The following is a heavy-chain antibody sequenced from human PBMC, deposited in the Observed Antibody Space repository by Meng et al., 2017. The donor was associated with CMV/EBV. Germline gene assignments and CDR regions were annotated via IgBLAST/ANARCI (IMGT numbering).Heavy chain of an antibody. CDR2: IIPILGIA. CDR1: GGTFSSYA. J-gene: IGHJ6*02. Sequence: SVKVSCKASGGTFSSYAISWVRQAPGQGLEWMGGIIPILGIANYAQKVQGRVTITADKSTSTAYMELSSLRSEDTAVYYCARDAIVVVPAATPEHRPGYYYYGMDVWGQGTTVTVSS. D-gene: IGHD2-2*01. V-gene: IGHV1-69*10. CDR3: ARDAIVVVPAATPEHRPGYYYYGMDV.